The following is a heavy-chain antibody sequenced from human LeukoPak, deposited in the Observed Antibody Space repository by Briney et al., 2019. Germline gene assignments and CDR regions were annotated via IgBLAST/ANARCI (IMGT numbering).Heavy chain of an antibody. D-gene: IGHD3-16*02. CDR2: ISAYNGNT. CDR1: GYSFTIYG. CDR3: ARDYDYVWGSYRHSIQAFDY. V-gene: IGHV1-18*01. Sequence: ASVKVSCKASGYSFTIYGISWVRQAPGQGLEWMGWISAYNGNTNYAQKLQGRVTMTTDTSTSTAYMELRSLRSDDTAVYYCARDYDYVWGSYRHSIQAFDYWGQGTLVTVSS. J-gene: IGHJ4*02.